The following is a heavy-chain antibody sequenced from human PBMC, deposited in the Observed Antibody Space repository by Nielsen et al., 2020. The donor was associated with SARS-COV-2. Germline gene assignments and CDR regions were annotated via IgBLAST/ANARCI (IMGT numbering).Heavy chain of an antibody. V-gene: IGHV4-30-4*01. CDR3: ARYYVSGMYGMDV. Sequence: SETLSLTCTVSGDSISSGDYYWSWIRQPPGKGLEWITYIYHSGSTYYNPSLKSRVSISVDTSKNQFSLNLSSVTAADTAMYYCARYYVSGMYGMDVWGQGTTVTVSS. CDR2: IYHSGST. J-gene: IGHJ6*02. D-gene: IGHD3-10*01. CDR1: GDSISSGDYY.